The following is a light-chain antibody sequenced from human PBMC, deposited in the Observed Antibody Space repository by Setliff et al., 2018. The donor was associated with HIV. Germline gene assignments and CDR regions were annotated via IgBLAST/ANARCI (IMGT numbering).Light chain of an antibody. Sequence: AIQLTQSPSSLSASVGDRVTITCRASEGINSALAWYQQKPGKPPKLLIYDASSLESGVPSSFSGSGSGTDFTLTISSLQPEDFATYYCQQFNKYPFTFGPGTKVYIK. CDR3: QQFNKYPFT. V-gene: IGKV1D-13*01. CDR1: EGINSA. J-gene: IGKJ3*01. CDR2: DAS.